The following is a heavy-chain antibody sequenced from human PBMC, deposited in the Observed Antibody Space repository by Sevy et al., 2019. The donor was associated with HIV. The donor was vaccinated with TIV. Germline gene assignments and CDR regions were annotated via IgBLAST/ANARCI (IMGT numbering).Heavy chain of an antibody. CDR2: ISYDGSNK. J-gene: IGHJ6*02. Sequence: GGSLRLSCAASGFTFSSYAMHWVRKAPGKGLEWVAVISYDGSNKYYADSVKGRFTISRDNSKNTLYLQMNSLRAEDTAVYYCARDRLPPGPAYYYYGMDVWGQGTTVTVSS. CDR1: GFTFSSYA. D-gene: IGHD2-2*01. CDR3: ARDRLPPGPAYYYYGMDV. V-gene: IGHV3-30-3*01.